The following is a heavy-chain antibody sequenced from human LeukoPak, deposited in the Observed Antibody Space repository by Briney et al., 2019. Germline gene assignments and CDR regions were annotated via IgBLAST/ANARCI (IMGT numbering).Heavy chain of an antibody. CDR2: ISYDGNNK. Sequence: GGSLRLSCAASGFTFSSYGMHWVRQAPGKGLEWVAIISYDGNNKYYVDSVKGRFTISRDNSKNTLYLQMNSLRTEDTAVYYCARERSDWSFDYWGQGTLVIVSS. D-gene: IGHD3-9*01. CDR1: GFTFSSYG. CDR3: ARERSDWSFDY. V-gene: IGHV3-30*03. J-gene: IGHJ4*02.